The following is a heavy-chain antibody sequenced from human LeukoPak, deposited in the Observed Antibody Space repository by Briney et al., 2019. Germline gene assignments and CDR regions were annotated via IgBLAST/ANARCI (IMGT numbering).Heavy chain of an antibody. CDR3: ARDYGGNSLCAD. CDR2: INPNSGGT. V-gene: IGHV1-2*02. CDR1: GYTFTGYY. D-gene: IGHD4-23*01. J-gene: IGHJ4*02. Sequence: ASVKVSCKASGYTFTGYYMHWVRQAPGQGLEWMGWINPNSGGTNYAQKFQGRVTMTRDTSISTAYVELSRLRSDDTAVYYCARDYGGNSLCADWGQGTLVTVSS.